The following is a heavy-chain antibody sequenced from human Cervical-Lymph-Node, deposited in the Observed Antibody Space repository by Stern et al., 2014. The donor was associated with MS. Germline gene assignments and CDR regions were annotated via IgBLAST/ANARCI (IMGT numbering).Heavy chain of an antibody. CDR1: GFAFSGYV. V-gene: IGHV3-23*04. CDR3: AKEEELVGGAFHI. Sequence: VQLVQSGGGLVQPGGSLRLSCVASGFAFSGYVMNWARQAPGKGLEWVSAISGSGESTYYADSVKGRFTISRDSSKNTLYLQMNSLRAEDTALYYCAKEEELVGGAFHIWGQGTMVTVSS. CDR2: ISGSGEST. D-gene: IGHD6-13*01. J-gene: IGHJ3*02.